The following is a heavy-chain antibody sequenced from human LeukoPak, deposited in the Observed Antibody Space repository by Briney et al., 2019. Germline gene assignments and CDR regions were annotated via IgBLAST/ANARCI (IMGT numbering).Heavy chain of an antibody. CDR1: GGSISSGDYY. CDR3: ARRGIRLPAANR. J-gene: IGHJ3*01. Sequence: SETPSLTCTVSGGSISSGDYYWSWIRQPPGKGLEWIGYIYYSGSTYYNPSLKSRVTISVDTPKNQFSLKLSSVTAADTAVYYCARRGIRLPAANRWGQGTMVTVSS. D-gene: IGHD2-2*01. CDR2: IYYSGST. V-gene: IGHV4-30-4*08.